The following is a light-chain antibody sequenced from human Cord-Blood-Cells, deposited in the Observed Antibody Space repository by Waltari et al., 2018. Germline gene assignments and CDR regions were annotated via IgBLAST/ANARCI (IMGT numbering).Light chain of an antibody. CDR3: QQSYSTPLWT. Sequence: DIQMTQSPPSLSASVGDRVTITCRASQSISSYLNWYQQKPEKAPKLLFYAASSLQSAVPSSCSGSGSGDDSTLTISGLQPDDFATYYCQQSYSTPLWTFGQGTKVEIK. V-gene: IGKV1-39*01. J-gene: IGKJ1*01. CDR1: QSISSY. CDR2: AAS.